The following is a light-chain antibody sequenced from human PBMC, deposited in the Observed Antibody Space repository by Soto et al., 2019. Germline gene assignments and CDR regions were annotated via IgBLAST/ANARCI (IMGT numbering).Light chain of an antibody. J-gene: IGKJ1*01. Sequence: DIQMTQSPSTLSASVGDRVTITCRASQSINNWLAWYQQKPGKAHKLFIFKASTLEIGVPSRFSGSGSGTEFNLSISSLQPDDFATYFCQQYESFPRTFGQGTKVEIK. CDR1: QSINNW. V-gene: IGKV1-5*03. CDR3: QQYESFPRT. CDR2: KAS.